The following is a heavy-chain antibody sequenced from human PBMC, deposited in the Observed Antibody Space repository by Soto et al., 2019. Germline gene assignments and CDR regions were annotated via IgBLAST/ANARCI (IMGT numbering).Heavy chain of an antibody. J-gene: IGHJ4*02. D-gene: IGHD2-15*01. CDR3: ARMPLGYCSGGSCYSEDY. CDR2: IYYSGST. CDR1: GGSISSGGYY. Sequence: QVQLQESGPGLVKPSQTLSLTCTVSGGSISSGGYYWSWIRQHPGKGLEWIGHIYYSGSTYYNPSLQSRVNISVDTSKNQCSLNLSSVTAADTAVSYCARMPLGYCSGGSCYSEDYWGQGTLVTVSS. V-gene: IGHV4-31*03.